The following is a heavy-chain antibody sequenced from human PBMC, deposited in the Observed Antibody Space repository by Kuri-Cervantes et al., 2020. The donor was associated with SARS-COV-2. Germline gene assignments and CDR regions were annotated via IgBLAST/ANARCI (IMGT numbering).Heavy chain of an antibody. Sequence: ASVKVSCKASGYTFTDYAIHWVRQAPRQRLEWMGWINAGNGDTRYLQKFRGRVTINRDTSASTAYMDLSSLRSEDTALYYCARDLPYCSRASCSRFDYWGQGTLVTVSS. CDR2: INAGNGDT. V-gene: IGHV1-3*01. J-gene: IGHJ4*02. CDR1: GYTFTDYA. D-gene: IGHD2-2*01. CDR3: ARDLPYCSRASCSRFDY.